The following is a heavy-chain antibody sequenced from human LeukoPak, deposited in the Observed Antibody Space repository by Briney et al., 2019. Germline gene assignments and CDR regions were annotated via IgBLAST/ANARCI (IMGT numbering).Heavy chain of an antibody. CDR3: AKGSYYDSSGSFYFDY. V-gene: IGHV3-23*01. D-gene: IGHD3-22*01. Sequence: GGALRLSCAASGFTFSSYAMSWGRQAPGKGLEWVSGISGSGDNTYYADSVKGRFTISRDNSKNTLYVQVNSLGTEDTAAYYCAKGSYYDSSGSFYFDYWGQGTLVTVSS. CDR2: ISGSGDNT. CDR1: GFTFSSYA. J-gene: IGHJ4*02.